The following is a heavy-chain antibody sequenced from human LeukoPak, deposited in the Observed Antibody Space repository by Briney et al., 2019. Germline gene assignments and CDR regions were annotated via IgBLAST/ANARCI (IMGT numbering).Heavy chain of an antibody. CDR3: ARSKYSDYL. CDR2: INPNSGGT. J-gene: IGHJ4*02. CDR1: GYTFTGYY. V-gene: IGHV1-2*02. Sequence: ASVTVSCKPSGYTFTGYYIHWVRQAPGQGLEWMGWINPNSGGTKYAQKFQGRVSMTRDMPINTAYMELNSLRFDDTAVYYCARSKYSDYLWGQGTLVTVSS. D-gene: IGHD5-12*01.